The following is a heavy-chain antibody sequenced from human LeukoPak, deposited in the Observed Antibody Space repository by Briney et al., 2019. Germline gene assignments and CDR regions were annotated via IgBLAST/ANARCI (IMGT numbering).Heavy chain of an antibody. D-gene: IGHD3-16*02. V-gene: IGHV3-48*03. CDR1: GFMLSAYE. CDR3: ASLSNFDY. Sequence: PGESLRLSCAAPGFMLSAYEMNWVRQAPGKGLEWVSYINSIGDIIHYAASVKGRFTISRDNAKNSLDLQMNSLRAEDTALYYCASLSNFDYWGQGALVAVSS. CDR2: INSIGDII. J-gene: IGHJ4*02.